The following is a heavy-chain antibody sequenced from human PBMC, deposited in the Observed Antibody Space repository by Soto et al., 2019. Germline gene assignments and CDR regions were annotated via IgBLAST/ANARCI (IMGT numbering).Heavy chain of an antibody. Sequence: KRLEWDSMNSGSGDSPYYADSVKGRFTISRDNSRHTLYLQMNSLRAGDSAKYYCAKEGTCGLCYLDTRDQGALVTAS. J-gene: IGHJ4*02. CDR3: AKEGTCGLCYLDT. CDR2: NSGSGDSP. D-gene: IGHD2-15*01. V-gene: IGHV3-23*01.